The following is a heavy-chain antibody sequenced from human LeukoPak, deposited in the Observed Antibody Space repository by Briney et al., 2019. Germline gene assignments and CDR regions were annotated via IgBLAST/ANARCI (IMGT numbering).Heavy chain of an antibody. CDR2: IYSGGST. CDR3: AKGAVGAANYDY. J-gene: IGHJ4*02. V-gene: IGHV3-53*01. D-gene: IGHD1-26*01. Sequence: GGSLRLSCAASGFTVSGSYMNWVRQGPGKGLEWVSVIYSGGSTYYADSVKGRFTIFRDNSKNTLYLQMNSLRAEDTAMYYCAKGAVGAANYDYWGQGTLVTVSS. CDR1: GFTVSGSY.